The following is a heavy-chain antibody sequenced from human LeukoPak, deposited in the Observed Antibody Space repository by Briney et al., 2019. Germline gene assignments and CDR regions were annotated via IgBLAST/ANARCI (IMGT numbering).Heavy chain of an antibody. D-gene: IGHD7-27*01. CDR2: ITTSDGNT. V-gene: IGHV3-23*01. CDR3: AKDGGLWVSAHWGDS. Sequence: GGSLRLSCAASGFTFSSYTMSWVRQAPGKGLEWVSTITTSDGNTYCADSVKGRFTVSRDNSKNTLFLQTNSLRAEDTAVYYCAKDGGLWVSAHWGDSWGRGTLVTVSS. J-gene: IGHJ4*02. CDR1: GFTFSSYT.